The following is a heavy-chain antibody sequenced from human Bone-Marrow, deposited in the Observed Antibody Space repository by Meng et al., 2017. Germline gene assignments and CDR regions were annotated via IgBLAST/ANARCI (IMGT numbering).Heavy chain of an antibody. Sequence: GESLKISCAASGFTFTSYEFNWVRQAPGKGLEWISFINIRGSTLYYADSVEGRFTVSRDNAKNSLYLQMNSLRAEDTAVYYCARATQYPVYHFDYWGHGALVTVSS. CDR2: INIRGSTL. V-gene: IGHV3-48*03. D-gene: IGHD2-2*02. J-gene: IGHJ4*01. CDR1: GFTFTSYE. CDR3: ARATQYPVYHFDY.